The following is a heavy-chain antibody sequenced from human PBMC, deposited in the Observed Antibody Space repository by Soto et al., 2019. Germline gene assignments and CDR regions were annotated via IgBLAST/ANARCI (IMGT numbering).Heavy chain of an antibody. J-gene: IGHJ4*02. CDR3: ARDRGYYDSSGYYYMLDY. CDR2: IYYSGST. D-gene: IGHD3-22*01. V-gene: IGHV4-61*01. CDR1: GGSVSSGSYY. Sequence: PSETLSLTCTVSGGSVSSGSYYWSWIRQPPGKGLEWIGYIYYSGSTNYNPSLKSRVTISVDTSKNQFSLKLSSVTAADTAVHYCARDRGYYDSSGYYYMLDYWGQGTLVTVSS.